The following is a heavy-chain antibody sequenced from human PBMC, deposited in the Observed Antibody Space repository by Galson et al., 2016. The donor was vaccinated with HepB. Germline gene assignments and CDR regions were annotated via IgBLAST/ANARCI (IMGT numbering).Heavy chain of an antibody. V-gene: IGHV4-39*07. CDR1: RGSVSSSAYY. D-gene: IGHD3-3*01. J-gene: IGHJ4*02. Sequence: ETLSLTCTVSRGSVSSSAYYWSWVRQAPGKGLEWIGTVFYDGTTFYSPSLKSRLTISMDTSKNQFSLRLNSVTAADTAIYYCARKIYYFDNWGQGTLVAVSS. CDR3: ARKIYYFDN. CDR2: VFYDGTT.